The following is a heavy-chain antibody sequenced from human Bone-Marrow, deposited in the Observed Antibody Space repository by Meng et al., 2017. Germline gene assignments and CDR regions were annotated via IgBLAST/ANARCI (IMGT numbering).Heavy chain of an antibody. V-gene: IGHV1-8*01. CDR1: GYTFTSYD. CDR3: ARGATTVVTPFDY. CDR2: MNPNSGNT. D-gene: IGHD4-23*01. Sequence: ASVKVSCKASGYTFTSYDINWVRQATGQGLEWMGWMNPNSGNTGYAQKFQGRVTMTRDTSTSTVYMELSSLRSEDTAVYYCARGATTVVTPFDYWGQGTLVTSPQ. J-gene: IGHJ4*02.